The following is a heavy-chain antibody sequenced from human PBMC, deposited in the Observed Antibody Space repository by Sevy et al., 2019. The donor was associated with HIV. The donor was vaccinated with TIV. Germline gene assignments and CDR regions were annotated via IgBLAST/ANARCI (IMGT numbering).Heavy chain of an antibody. CDR1: GYSFTSHW. Sequence: GESLKISRKGSGYSFTSHWIGWVRHMPGKGLEWMGIIFPDDSETRYSPSFQGQVTFSADKSINTAYLQWGSLKASDTAMYYCATSRSGYFDSSGYYIYWGQGTLVTVSS. D-gene: IGHD3-22*01. J-gene: IGHJ4*02. V-gene: IGHV5-51*01. CDR3: ATSRSGYFDSSGYYIY. CDR2: IFPDDSET.